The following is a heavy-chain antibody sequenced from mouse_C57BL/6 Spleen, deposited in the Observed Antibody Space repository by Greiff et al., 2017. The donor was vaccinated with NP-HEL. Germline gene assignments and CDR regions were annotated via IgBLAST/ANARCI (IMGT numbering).Heavy chain of an antibody. CDR3: TKGLDGYYGYAMDY. CDR1: GYTFTDYE. J-gene: IGHJ4*01. Sequence: QVQLQQSGAELVRPGASVTLSCKASGYTFTDYEMHWVKQTPVHGLEWIGAIDPETGGTAYNQKFKGKAILTADKSSSTAYMELRSLTSEDSAVYYCTKGLDGYYGYAMDYWGQGTSVTVSS. V-gene: IGHV1-15*01. CDR2: IDPETGGT. D-gene: IGHD2-3*01.